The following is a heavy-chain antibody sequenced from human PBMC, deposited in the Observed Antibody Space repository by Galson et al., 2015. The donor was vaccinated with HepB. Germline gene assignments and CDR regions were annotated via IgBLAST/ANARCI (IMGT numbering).Heavy chain of an antibody. CDR3: AKVLGYSSSWYSSYYYYGMDV. Sequence: SLRLSCAASGFTFSSYGMHWVRQAPGKGLEWVAVISYDGSNKYYADSVKGRFTISRGNSKNTLYLQMNSLRAEDTAVYYCAKVLGYSSSWYSSYYYYGMDVWGQGTTVTVSS. CDR1: GFTFSSYG. D-gene: IGHD6-13*01. CDR2: ISYDGSNK. V-gene: IGHV3-30*18. J-gene: IGHJ6*02.